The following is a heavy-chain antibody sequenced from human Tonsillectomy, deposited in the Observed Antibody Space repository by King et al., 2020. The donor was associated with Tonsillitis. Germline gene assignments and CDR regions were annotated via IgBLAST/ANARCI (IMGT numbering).Heavy chain of an antibody. D-gene: IGHD5-18*01. J-gene: IGHJ4*02. CDR2: ISYDGSNT. CDR3: AREPPTAMAPFAY. V-gene: IGHV3-30*04. Sequence: VQLVESGGGVVQPGKSLRLSCAASGFTFSFYAIHWVRQAPGKGLEWVVVISYDGSNTYYADSVKGRFTISRNNSMNTVSLQMNSLRPEDTAVYYCAREPPTAMAPFAYWGPGTLVSAPS. CDR1: GFTFSFYA.